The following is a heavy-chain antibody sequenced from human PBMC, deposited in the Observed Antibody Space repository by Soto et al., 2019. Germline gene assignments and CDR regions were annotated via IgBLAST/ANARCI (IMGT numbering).Heavy chain of an antibody. V-gene: IGHV4-4*07. CDR2: IYSTGPT. Sequence: SETLSLTCTVFGVSMRGYYWSWIRQPAGKGLEWIGRIYSTGPTYYNPTLKSRATVSVDTSKNQFSLTLTSVTAADTAVYYCARDLGDGYNRNWFDPWGQGALVTVSS. CDR1: GVSMRGYY. CDR3: ARDLGDGYNRNWFDP. J-gene: IGHJ5*02. D-gene: IGHD5-12*01.